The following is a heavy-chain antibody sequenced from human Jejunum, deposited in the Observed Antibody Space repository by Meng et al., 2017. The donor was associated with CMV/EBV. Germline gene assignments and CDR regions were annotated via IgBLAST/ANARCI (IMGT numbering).Heavy chain of an antibody. V-gene: IGHV1-18*01. CDR2: ISVHDGKT. CDR3: AKDRQDYTIRGFDY. Sequence: GYRFTSVGISWVRQAPGQGLEWMGWISVHDGKTDYEQKFQGRVTMTTDTSTTTAYMELRGLRSDGTAVYYCAKDRQDYTIRGFDYWGQGTLVTVSS. J-gene: IGHJ4*02. CDR1: GYRFTSVG. D-gene: IGHD4-11*01.